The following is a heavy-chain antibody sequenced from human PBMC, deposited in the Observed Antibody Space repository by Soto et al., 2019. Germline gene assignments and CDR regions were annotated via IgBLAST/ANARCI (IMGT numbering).Heavy chain of an antibody. CDR3: ARDRPTSSIRARDYYYAMDV. J-gene: IGHJ6*02. CDR1: GYTFITYG. CDR2: ISTYNGNT. V-gene: IGHV1-18*01. D-gene: IGHD6-6*01. Sequence: ASVKVSCKASGYTFITYGISWVRHAPGQGLEWMGWISTYNGNTNYAQKLQGRVTMTTDTSTTTAYMELRSLRSDDTAVYYCARDRPTSSIRARDYYYAMDVWGQGTTVTVSS.